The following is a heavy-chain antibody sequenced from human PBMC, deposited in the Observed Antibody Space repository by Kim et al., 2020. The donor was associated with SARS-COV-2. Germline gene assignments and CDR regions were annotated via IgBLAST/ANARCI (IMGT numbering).Heavy chain of an antibody. CDR1: GFTFSSYA. CDR3: VKSESTYYYGSGRFN. Sequence: GGSLRLSCSASGFTFSSYAMYWVRQAPGKGLEYVSAISSNGGSTYYADSVKGIFTISRDNSKNTLYLQMSSLRAEDTAVYYCVKSESTYYYGSGRFNWGQGTLVTVSS. D-gene: IGHD3-10*01. CDR2: ISSNGGST. J-gene: IGHJ4*02. V-gene: IGHV3-64D*06.